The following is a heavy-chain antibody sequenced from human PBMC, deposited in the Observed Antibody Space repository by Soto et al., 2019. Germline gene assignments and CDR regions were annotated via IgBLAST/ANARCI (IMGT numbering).Heavy chain of an antibody. D-gene: IGHD4-17*01. J-gene: IGHJ5*02. CDR1: GASITSAGYY. CDR2: SHHSGST. V-gene: IGHV4-31*03. CDR3: ASNPIHGDYLGWLDP. Sequence: QVQLQESGPGLVEPSQTLSLTCTVSGASITSAGYYWSWIRQHSGKGLEWIGYSHHSGSTYYNPSLKSRISFSVVTAKNQFSLRLTSVTAADTAVYYCASNPIHGDYLGWLDPWGQGNRVTVSS.